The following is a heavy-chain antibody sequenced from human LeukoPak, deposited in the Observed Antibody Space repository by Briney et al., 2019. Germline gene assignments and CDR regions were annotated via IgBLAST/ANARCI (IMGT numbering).Heavy chain of an antibody. CDR1: GFTFSSYS. Sequence: PGGSLRLSCAASGFTFSSYSMNWVRQAPGKGLEWVSSISSSSSYIYYADSVKGRFTISRDNAKNSLYLQMNSLRAEDTAVYYCARERMTTVVTYDAFDIWGQGTMVTVSS. CDR2: ISSSSSYI. D-gene: IGHD4-23*01. V-gene: IGHV3-21*01. J-gene: IGHJ3*02. CDR3: ARERMTTVVTYDAFDI.